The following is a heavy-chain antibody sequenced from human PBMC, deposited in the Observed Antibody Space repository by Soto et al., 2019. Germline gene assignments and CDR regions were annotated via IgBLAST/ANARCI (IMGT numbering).Heavy chain of an antibody. Sequence: GGSLRLSCAASGFTFSSYGMHWVRQAPGKGLEWVAVISYDGSNKYYADSVKGRFTISRDNSKNTLYLQMNSLRAEDTAVYYCAKELTETTYYYDSSGYYYVHYYGMDVWGQGTTVTVSS. V-gene: IGHV3-30*18. CDR2: ISYDGSNK. D-gene: IGHD3-22*01. J-gene: IGHJ6*02. CDR3: AKELTETTYYYDSSGYYYVHYYGMDV. CDR1: GFTFSSYG.